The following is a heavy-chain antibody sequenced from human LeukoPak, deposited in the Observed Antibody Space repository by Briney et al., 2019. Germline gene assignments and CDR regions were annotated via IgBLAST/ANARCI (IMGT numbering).Heavy chain of an antibody. J-gene: IGHJ3*02. Sequence: SETLSLTCTVSGGSISSYYWTWIRQPPGKGLEWIGFIYYSGTTKYNPSLESRVTLSLDTSKNQFSLKLTSVTAADTAVYYCAREQQFRDAFDIWGQGTMVTVTS. V-gene: IGHV4-59*12. CDR3: AREQQFRDAFDI. CDR1: GGSISSYY. CDR2: IYYSGTT. D-gene: IGHD6-13*01.